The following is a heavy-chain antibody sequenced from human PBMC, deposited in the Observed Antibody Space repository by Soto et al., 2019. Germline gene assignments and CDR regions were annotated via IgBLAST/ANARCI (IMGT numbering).Heavy chain of an antibody. CDR3: VGGRYYFDY. D-gene: IGHD3-10*01. CDR1: GFPFTSSG. V-gene: IGHV3-30*03. Sequence: QVQLVESGGGVVQPGRSLRLSCAGSGFPFTSSGMHWVREGPDKGLEWVAVISYDGSDKYYADSVKGRFTISRDNSKNMLYLQMNSLRPEDTALYYCVGGRYYFDYRGQGTLVIVSS. CDR2: ISYDGSDK. J-gene: IGHJ4*02.